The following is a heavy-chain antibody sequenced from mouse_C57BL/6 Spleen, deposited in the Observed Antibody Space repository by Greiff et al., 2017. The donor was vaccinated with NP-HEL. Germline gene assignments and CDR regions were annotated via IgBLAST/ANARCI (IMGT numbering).Heavy chain of an antibody. Sequence: VQLQQSGPELVKPGASVKISCKASGYTFTDYYMNWVKQSHGKSLEWIGDINPNNGGTSYNQKFKGKATLTVDKSSSTAYMELRSLTSEDSAVYYCARVTTVVATDDYWGQGTTLTVSS. CDR2: INPNNGGT. J-gene: IGHJ2*01. CDR1: GYTFTDYY. D-gene: IGHD1-1*01. V-gene: IGHV1-26*01. CDR3: ARVTTVVATDDY.